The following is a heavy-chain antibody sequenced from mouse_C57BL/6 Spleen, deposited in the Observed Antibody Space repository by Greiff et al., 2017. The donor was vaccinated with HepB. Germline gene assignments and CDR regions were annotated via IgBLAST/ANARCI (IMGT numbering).Heavy chain of an antibody. J-gene: IGHJ4*01. D-gene: IGHD1-1*01. CDR2: IHPNSGST. CDR1: GYTFTSYW. V-gene: IGHV1-64*01. Sequence: VQLQQSGAELVKPGASVKLSCKASGYTFTSYWMHWVKQRPGQGLEWIGMIHPNSGSTNYNEKFKSKATLTVDKSSSTAYMQLSSLTSEDSAVYYCARRGSSTVVNYYAMDYWGQGTSVTVSS. CDR3: ARRGSSTVVNYYAMDY.